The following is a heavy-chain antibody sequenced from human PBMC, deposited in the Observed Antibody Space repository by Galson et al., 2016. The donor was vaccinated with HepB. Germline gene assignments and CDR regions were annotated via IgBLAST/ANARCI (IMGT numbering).Heavy chain of an antibody. CDR2: IYYSGNT. J-gene: IGHJ3*02. CDR1: GASLNRNAYY. D-gene: IGHD2-21*02. CDR3: AMHGTYGDSPAAFEI. Sequence: SETLSLTCTVSGASLNRNAYYWDWIRQPPGKGLEWIGTIYYSGNTYYNPSLKSRVTISVDTSKNQFSLKLSSVTAADTAVYYCAMHGTYGDSPAAFEIWGQGTMVTVSS. V-gene: IGHV4-39*01.